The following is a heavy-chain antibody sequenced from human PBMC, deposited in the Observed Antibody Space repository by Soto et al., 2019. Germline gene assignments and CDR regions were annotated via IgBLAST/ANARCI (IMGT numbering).Heavy chain of an antibody. V-gene: IGHV3-23*01. CDR2: ISGSGDST. J-gene: IGHJ4*02. CDR1: GFTFSSYA. D-gene: IGHD6-19*01. Sequence: EVQLLESGGGLVQPGGSLRLSSAASGFTFSSYAMNWVRQAPGKGLEWVSVISGSGDSTYYADSVKGRFTISRDNSKNTLYLQMNSLRAEDTAVYYCARRSSGWYFDYWGQGTLVTVSS. CDR3: ARRSSGWYFDY.